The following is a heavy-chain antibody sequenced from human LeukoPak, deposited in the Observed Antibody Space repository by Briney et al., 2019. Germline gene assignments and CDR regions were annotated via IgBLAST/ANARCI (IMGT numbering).Heavy chain of an antibody. V-gene: IGHV3-23*01. D-gene: IGHD1-1*01. CDR3: ARDRINWNDVSYYYYGMDV. CDR1: GFTFSSYA. Sequence: GGSLRLSCAASGFTFSSYAMSWVRQAPGKGLEWVSAISGSGGSTYYADSVKGRFTISRDNSKNTLYLQMNSLRAEDTAVYYCARDRINWNDVSYYYYGMDVWGQGTTVTVSS. J-gene: IGHJ6*02. CDR2: ISGSGGST.